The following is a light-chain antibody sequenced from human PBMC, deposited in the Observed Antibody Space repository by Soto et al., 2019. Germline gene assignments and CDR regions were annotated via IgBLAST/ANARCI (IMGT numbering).Light chain of an antibody. J-gene: IGKJ1*01. CDR1: QSVDAY. V-gene: IGKV3-11*01. Sequence: EIVLTQSPATLSLSPGDRATLSCRASQSVDAYLAWYQLRPGQAPRLLMFDASNRATGTPTRFSGRGSGTDFTLTISSLEPEDFAVYYCQQRSTWSPTFGQGTKVEIK. CDR3: QQRSTWSPT. CDR2: DAS.